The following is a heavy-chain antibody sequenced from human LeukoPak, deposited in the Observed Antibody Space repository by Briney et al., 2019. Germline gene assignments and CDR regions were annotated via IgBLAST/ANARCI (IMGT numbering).Heavy chain of an antibody. J-gene: IGHJ6*02. D-gene: IGHD2-21*02. Sequence: GASLRLSCAASGFTFSSYAMSWVRQPPGKGLEWVSIISGNDGTTDYADSVKGRFTISRDNSKNTLYLQMNSLRAEDTAVYYCATHKGDSICYGMDVWGRGTTVTVSS. CDR2: ISGNDGTT. V-gene: IGHV3-23*01. CDR3: ATHKGDSICYGMDV. CDR1: GFTFSSYA.